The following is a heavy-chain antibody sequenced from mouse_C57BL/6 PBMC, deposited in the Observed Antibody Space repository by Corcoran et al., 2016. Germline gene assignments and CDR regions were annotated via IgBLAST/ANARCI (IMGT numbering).Heavy chain of an antibody. V-gene: IGHV8-12*01. J-gene: IGHJ1*03. CDR2: IYWDDDK. D-gene: IGHD6-1*01. CDR1: GFSLSTSGMG. Sequence: QVTLKESGPGILQSSQTLSLTCSFSGFSLSTSGMGVSWIRQPSGKGLEWLAHIYWDDDKRYNPSLKSRLTISKDTSRNQVFLKITSVDTADTATYYCARIPLDWYFDVWGTGTTVTVSS. CDR3: ARIPLDWYFDV.